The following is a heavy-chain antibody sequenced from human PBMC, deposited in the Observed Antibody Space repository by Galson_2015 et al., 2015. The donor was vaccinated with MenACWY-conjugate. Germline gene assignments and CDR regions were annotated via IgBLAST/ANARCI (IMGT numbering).Heavy chain of an antibody. D-gene: IGHD5-18*01. CDR3: AKGGDSGYSDVYNY. V-gene: IGHV3-23*01. CDR2: IGGSGGTT. Sequence: SLRLSCAASEFTFSNYAMSWVRQAPGKGLEWVSAIGGSGGTTNYADSVKGRLTISRDNFKNTLYLQINSLRAEDTAIYYCAKGGDSGYSDVYNYWGQGTLVGVSS. CDR1: EFTFSNYA. J-gene: IGHJ4*02.